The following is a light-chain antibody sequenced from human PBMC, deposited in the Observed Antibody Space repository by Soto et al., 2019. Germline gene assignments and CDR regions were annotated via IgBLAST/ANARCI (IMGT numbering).Light chain of an antibody. CDR1: QSVANNY. Sequence: EIVLTQSPGTLSLSPGERATLSCRASQSVANNYVVWYQQKPGQAPRLLIHDASSRATGIPDRFSGSGSGTDFTLTISRLELEDFAVYYCQQSAVSRLTFGQGTRVDIK. CDR2: DAS. V-gene: IGKV3-20*01. CDR3: QQSAVSRLT. J-gene: IGKJ1*01.